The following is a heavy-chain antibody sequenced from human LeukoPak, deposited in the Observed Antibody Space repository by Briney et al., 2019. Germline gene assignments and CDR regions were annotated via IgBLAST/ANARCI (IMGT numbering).Heavy chain of an antibody. V-gene: IGHV4-59*08. CDR3: ARHGGSYRTSYYYYGMDV. Sequence: PSETLSLTCTVSGSSISSYYWSWIRQPPGKGLEWIGYIYYSGSTNYNPSLKSRVTISVDTSKNQFSLKLSSVTAADTAVYYCARHGGSYRTSYYYYGMDVWGQGTTVTVSS. CDR2: IYYSGST. CDR1: GSSISSYY. D-gene: IGHD1-26*01. J-gene: IGHJ6*02.